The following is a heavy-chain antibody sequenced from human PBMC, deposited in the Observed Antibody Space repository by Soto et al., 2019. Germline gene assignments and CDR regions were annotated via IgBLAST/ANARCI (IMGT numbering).Heavy chain of an antibody. CDR2: IYSGGST. J-gene: IGHJ3*02. V-gene: IGHV3-53*01. CDR3: ARGGPGIVGAHAFDI. Sequence: GSLRLSCAASGFTVSSNYMSWVRQAPGKGLEWVSVIYSGGSTYYADSVKGRFTISRDNSKNTLYLQMNSLRAEDTAVYYCARGGPGIVGAHAFDIWGQGTMVTVSS. D-gene: IGHD1-26*01. CDR1: GFTVSSNY.